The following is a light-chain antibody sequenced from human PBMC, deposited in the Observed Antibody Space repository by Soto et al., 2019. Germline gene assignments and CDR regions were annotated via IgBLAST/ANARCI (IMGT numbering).Light chain of an antibody. CDR1: SSDVGSYNL. CDR2: EGS. V-gene: IGLV2-23*01. Sequence: QSALTQPASVSGSPGQSITISCTGTSSDVGSYNLVSWYQQHPGKAPKLMIYEGSQRPSGVSNRFSGSKSGNTASLTNSGLQAEDEADYYCCSYAGSSTVVFGGGTKLTVL. CDR3: CSYAGSSTVV. J-gene: IGLJ2*01.